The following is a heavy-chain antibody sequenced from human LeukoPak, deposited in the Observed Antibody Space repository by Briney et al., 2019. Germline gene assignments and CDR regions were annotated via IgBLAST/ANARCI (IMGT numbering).Heavy chain of an antibody. Sequence: GGSLRLSCAASGFTFRNYAMSWVRQAPGKGLEWVSVIYSGGSTYYADSVKGRFTISRDKSKNTLYLQMNSLRAEDTAVYYCARILRGIDYWGQGILVTVSS. D-gene: IGHD3-16*01. CDR1: GFTFRNYA. V-gene: IGHV3-53*01. CDR3: ARILRGIDY. J-gene: IGHJ4*02. CDR2: IYSGGST.